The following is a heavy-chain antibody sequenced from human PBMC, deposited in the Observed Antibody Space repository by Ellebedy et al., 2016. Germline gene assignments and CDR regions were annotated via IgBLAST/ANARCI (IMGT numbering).Heavy chain of an antibody. CDR3: SGEQTMIVMSFFEL. D-gene: IGHD3-22*01. V-gene: IGHV3-7*01. J-gene: IGHJ2*01. CDR2: IKEDGSEK. Sequence: GESLKISCAASGFPFSSYWMSWVRQAPGKGLEWVANIKEDGSEKYYLDSVKGRFTISRDNAKNSLYLQMNSLRVEDTAVYYCSGEQTMIVMSFFELWGRGTLVTVSS. CDR1: GFPFSSYW.